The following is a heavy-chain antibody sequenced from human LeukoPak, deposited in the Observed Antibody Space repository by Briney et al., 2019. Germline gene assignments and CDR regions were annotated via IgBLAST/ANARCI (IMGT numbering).Heavy chain of an antibody. D-gene: IGHD3-16*01. V-gene: IGHV4-30-4*01. Sequence: SETLSLTCTVSGGSISSGDYYWSWIRQPPGKGLEWIGYIYYSGSTTYNPSLKSRVMISVDKSKNQFSLRLSSVTAADTAVYYCARGVCDVNCYPWYYYYGLDAWGQGTTVTVSS. CDR1: GGSISSGDYY. J-gene: IGHJ6*02. CDR2: IYYSGST. CDR3: ARGVCDVNCYPWYYYYGLDA.